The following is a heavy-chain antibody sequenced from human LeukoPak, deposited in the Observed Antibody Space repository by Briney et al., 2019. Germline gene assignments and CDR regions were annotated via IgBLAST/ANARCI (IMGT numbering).Heavy chain of an antibody. D-gene: IGHD6-6*01. Sequence: GRSLRLSCAASGFSLTTYGTHWLRQAPGKGLEWVAVIWHDGSKKYYADSVKGRFTISRDNSKNTLYLQMNSLRAEDTAVYYCARGPWQLAGGNLFSYFDYWGQGTLVTVSS. CDR2: IWHDGSKK. CDR1: GFSLTTYG. CDR3: ARGPWQLAGGNLFSYFDY. V-gene: IGHV3-33*01. J-gene: IGHJ4*02.